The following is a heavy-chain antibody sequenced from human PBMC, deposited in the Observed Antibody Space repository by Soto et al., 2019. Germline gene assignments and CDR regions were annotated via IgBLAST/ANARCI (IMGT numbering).Heavy chain of an antibody. CDR2: ISAYNGNI. CDR1: GYTFTNYG. V-gene: IGHV1-18*01. J-gene: IGHJ6*02. CDR3: PSSYCGGNGYSNLPLDYYYCGRDV. Sequence: QVQLVQSGAEVKKPGASVKVSCKASGYTFTNYGISWVRQAPGQGLEWMGWISAYNGNINYAQKLQGRVTMTTDTTTSTADMEVRRQRSDDTAMYYCPSSYCGGNGYSNLPLDYYYCGRDVWGQGTTVTVSS. D-gene: IGHD2-21*02.